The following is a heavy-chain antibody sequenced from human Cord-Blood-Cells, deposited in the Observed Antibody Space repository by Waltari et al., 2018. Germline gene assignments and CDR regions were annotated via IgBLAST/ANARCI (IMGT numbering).Heavy chain of an antibody. J-gene: IGHJ4*02. Sequence: QVQLQESGPGLVTPSQTLSLTCTVSGGHISSGDYYWRWIRQPPGQGLDVIGYIYYSGSTYYNPSLKSRVTISVDTSKNQFSLKLSSVTAADTAVYYCARDMADGSGSYWGQGTLVTVSS. V-gene: IGHV4-30-4*01. D-gene: IGHD3-10*01. CDR1: GGHISSGDYY. CDR3: ARDMADGSGSY. CDR2: IYYSGST.